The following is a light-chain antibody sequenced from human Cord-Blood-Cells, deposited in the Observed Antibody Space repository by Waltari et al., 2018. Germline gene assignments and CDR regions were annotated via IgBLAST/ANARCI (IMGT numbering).Light chain of an antibody. Sequence: IHMTQSPSSVSASVGDRVTITCRASQSISSYLNWYQQKPGKAPKLLIYAASSLQSGVPSRFSGSGSGTDFTLTISSLQAEDCATYYCQQSYSIPFTFGAGTKVDIK. V-gene: IGKV1-39*01. CDR2: AAS. J-gene: IGKJ3*01. CDR3: QQSYSIPFT. CDR1: QSISSY.